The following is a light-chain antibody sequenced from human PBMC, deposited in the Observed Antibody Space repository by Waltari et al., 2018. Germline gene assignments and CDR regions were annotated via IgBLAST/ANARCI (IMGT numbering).Light chain of an antibody. Sequence: IVLTQSPATLSLSPGERATLSCRASQGISSFLAWYQQKPGQAPRLPVYDASNRATGIPARFSGSGSGADFTLTISSLEPEDFAVYYCQQRTNWPSFGGGTRVELK. CDR2: DAS. CDR3: QQRTNWPS. CDR1: QGISSF. J-gene: IGKJ4*01. V-gene: IGKV3-11*01.